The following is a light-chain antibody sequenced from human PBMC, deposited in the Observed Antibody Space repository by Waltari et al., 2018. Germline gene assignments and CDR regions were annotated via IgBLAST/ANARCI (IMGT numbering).Light chain of an antibody. CDR2: DVN. J-gene: IGLJ1*01. Sequence: QSALTQPASVSGSPGQSITISCTGTSSHIGAYNFLSWYQKHPGKAPKVMIYDVNNRPSGVSSRFSGSKSGNTASLTISGLQAEDEADYYCSSYTTGSTRYVFGSGTKVTVL. CDR1: SSHIGAYNF. CDR3: SSYTTGSTRYV. V-gene: IGLV2-14*03.